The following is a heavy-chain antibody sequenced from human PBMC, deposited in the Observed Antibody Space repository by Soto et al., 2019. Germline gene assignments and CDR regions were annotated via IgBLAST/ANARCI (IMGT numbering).Heavy chain of an antibody. Sequence: EVQLLESGGGLVQPGGSLRLSCTASGFTFSSSAMNWVRQAPGQGLEWVARVSENGGSRGGTYYADSVKGRFTISRDNSKNTLDLQMYSLRGADPGVYYCASAKAVVMAAVGIWGQGTMVTVSS. D-gene: IGHD2-21*01. CDR3: ASAKAVVMAAVGI. CDR2: NGGSRGGT. CDR1: GFTFSSSA. J-gene: IGHJ3*02. V-gene: IGHV3-23*01.